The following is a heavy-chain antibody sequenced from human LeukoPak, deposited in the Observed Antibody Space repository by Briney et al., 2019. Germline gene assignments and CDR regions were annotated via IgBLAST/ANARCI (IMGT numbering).Heavy chain of an antibody. Sequence: SETLSLTCTVSGGSISSHYGSCIREPPGKGREWMWYIYDSGSANYNPSLKSRVTISVEPSKNQFSLKLSSVTAADTAVYYCARVWSEYYYDSSGYDPWGQGTLVTVSS. J-gene: IGHJ5*02. D-gene: IGHD3-22*01. CDR3: ARVWSEYYYDSSGYDP. V-gene: IGHV4-59*11. CDR2: IYDSGSA. CDR1: GGSISSHY.